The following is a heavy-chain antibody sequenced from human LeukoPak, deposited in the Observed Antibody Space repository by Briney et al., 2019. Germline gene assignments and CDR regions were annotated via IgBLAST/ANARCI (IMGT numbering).Heavy chain of an antibody. Sequence: SETLSLTCAVYGGSFSGYYWSWIRQPPGKGLEWIGEILHTGNTNYSPSLTSRVTISLDTSKGQFSLKLSSVTAADTAVYYCARGRGQWLISALYDYWGQGTLVTVSS. V-gene: IGHV4-34*01. J-gene: IGHJ4*02. D-gene: IGHD6-19*01. CDR3: ARGRGQWLISALYDY. CDR1: GGSFSGYY. CDR2: ILHTGNT.